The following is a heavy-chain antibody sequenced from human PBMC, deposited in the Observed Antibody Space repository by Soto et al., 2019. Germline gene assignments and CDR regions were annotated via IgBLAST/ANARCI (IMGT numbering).Heavy chain of an antibody. Sequence: GGLRLSCASAGFTFSSNAMSWVRQAPGKGLEWVSTISGSDGRTYSTDSVKGRCTISRDNSRNTAYLQMNSLRVEDTAVYYCAKGVSQYTPLAMFDYWGRGTLVTVSS. CDR2: ISGSDGRT. J-gene: IGHJ4*02. D-gene: IGHD5-18*01. CDR1: GFTFSSNA. V-gene: IGHV3-23*01. CDR3: AKGVSQYTPLAMFDY.